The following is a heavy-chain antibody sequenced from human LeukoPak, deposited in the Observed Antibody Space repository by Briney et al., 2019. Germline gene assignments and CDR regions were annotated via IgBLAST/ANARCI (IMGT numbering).Heavy chain of an antibody. J-gene: IGHJ4*02. Sequence: YWIGWVRQMPGKGLEWMGIIYPGDSHTRYTPSFQGQVTISADRSISTAYLQWSSLKASDTAIYYCARRVVSGTTGPNYFDYWGQGTLVTVSS. CDR1: YW. CDR2: IYPGDSHT. D-gene: IGHD1-7*01. CDR3: ARRVVSGTTGPNYFDY. V-gene: IGHV5-51*01.